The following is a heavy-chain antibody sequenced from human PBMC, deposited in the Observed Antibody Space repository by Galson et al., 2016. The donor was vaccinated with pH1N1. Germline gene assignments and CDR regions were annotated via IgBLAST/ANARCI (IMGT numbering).Heavy chain of an antibody. CDR3: ASSYYYESSGYTD. CDR1: GDTFTSYA. V-gene: IGHV1-3*01. CDR2: INAGNGIP. D-gene: IGHD3-22*01. Sequence: SVKVSCKASGDTFTSYAMHWVRQAPGQRLEWMGWINAGNGIPKYSQRFQGRVTITRDTSASTAYMELSSLRSEDTAVYYCASSYYYESSGYTDWGQGTLVTVSS. J-gene: IGHJ4*02.